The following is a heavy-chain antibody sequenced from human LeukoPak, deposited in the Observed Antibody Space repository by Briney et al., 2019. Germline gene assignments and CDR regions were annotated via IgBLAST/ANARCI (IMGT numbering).Heavy chain of an antibody. J-gene: IGHJ6*03. D-gene: IGHD5-24*01. V-gene: IGHV3-9*01. CDR2: ISWNSGSI. CDR1: GFTFDDYA. CDR3: AKDLGDGYNFFYYYMDV. Sequence: PGGSLRLSCAASGFTFDDYAMHWVRQAPGKGLEWVSGISWNSGSIGYADSVKGRFTISRDNAKNSLYLQMNSLRAEDTALYYCAKDLGDGYNFFYYYMDVWGKGTTVTVSS.